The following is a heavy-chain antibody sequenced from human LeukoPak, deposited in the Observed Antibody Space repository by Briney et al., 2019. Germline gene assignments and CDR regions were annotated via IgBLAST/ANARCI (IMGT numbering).Heavy chain of an antibody. D-gene: IGHD2-2*01. CDR3: ARAVSGAYCSSTSCYREYYFDY. CDR1: GGSISSYY. CDR2: IYYSGST. Sequence: SETLSLTCTVSGGSISSYYWSWIRQPPGKGLEWIGYIYYSGSTNYNPSLKSRVTISVDTSKNQFSLKLSSVTAADTAVYYCARAVSGAYCSSTSCYREYYFDYWGQGTLVTVSS. J-gene: IGHJ4*02. V-gene: IGHV4-59*01.